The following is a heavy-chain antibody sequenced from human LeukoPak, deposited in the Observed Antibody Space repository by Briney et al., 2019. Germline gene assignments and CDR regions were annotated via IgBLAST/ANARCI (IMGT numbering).Heavy chain of an antibody. CDR2: SHYSGTT. D-gene: IGHD6-13*01. J-gene: IGHJ5*02. Sequence: PSETLSLTCTVSGASISSGGYYWSWIRQQPGKGLEWIGYSHYSGTTYYNTSLKSRVATSVDTSKNQFSLKLSSVTAADTAVYYCGRGGGGSSSWYGNWFDPWGQGTLVTVSS. CDR1: GASISSGGYY. V-gene: IGHV4-31*03. CDR3: GRGGGGSSSWYGNWFDP.